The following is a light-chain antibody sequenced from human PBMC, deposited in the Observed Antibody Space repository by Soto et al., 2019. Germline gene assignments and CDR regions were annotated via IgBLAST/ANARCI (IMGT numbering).Light chain of an antibody. J-gene: IGLJ3*02. CDR2: EVS. CDR3: SSYTSSTTWV. CDR1: SSDIGGYNY. Sequence: QSVLTQPASVSGSPGQSITISCTGTSSDIGGYNYVSWYRQHPGKAPKLMICEVSNRPSGVSNRFSGSKSGNTASLTISGLQAEDEADYYCSSYTSSTTWVFGGGTKLTVL. V-gene: IGLV2-14*03.